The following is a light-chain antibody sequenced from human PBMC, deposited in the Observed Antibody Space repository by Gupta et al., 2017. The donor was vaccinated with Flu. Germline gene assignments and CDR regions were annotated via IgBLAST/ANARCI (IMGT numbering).Light chain of an antibody. CDR2: KAS. J-gene: IGKJ3*01. CDR3: QQYNSLGFT. Sequence: DIQMTQSPSTLSASVGDRVTITCRASQSISSWLAWYPQKPGKAPKLLIYKASSLESGVPSRFSGSGSGTEFTLTISSLQPDDFATYYCQQYNSLGFTFGPGTKVDIK. CDR1: QSISSW. V-gene: IGKV1-5*03.